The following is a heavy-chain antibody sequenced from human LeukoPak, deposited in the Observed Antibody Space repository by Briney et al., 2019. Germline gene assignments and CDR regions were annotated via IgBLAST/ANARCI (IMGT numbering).Heavy chain of an antibody. CDR3: AKERSTDRAWFGELLE. CDR1: GFTFSSYA. J-gene: IGHJ4*02. D-gene: IGHD3-10*01. CDR2: ISDSGDNT. V-gene: IGHV3-23*01. Sequence: GGSLRPSCAASGFTFSSYAMSWVRQAPGKGLEWVSGISDSGDNTYYADSVKGRFTISRDNSKFTLYLQMNSLRAEDTALYYCAKERSTDRAWFGELLEWGQGNMVTVSS.